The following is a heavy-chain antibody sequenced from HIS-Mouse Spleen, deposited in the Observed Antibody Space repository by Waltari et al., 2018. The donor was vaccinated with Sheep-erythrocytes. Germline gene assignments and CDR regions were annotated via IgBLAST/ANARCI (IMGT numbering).Heavy chain of an antibody. D-gene: IGHD1-7*01. CDR3: ARDSNWNYAFDI. Sequence: EVQLVESGGGLVQPGGSLRLSCAASGFTVSSNYMSWVRQAPGKGLEWVSVIYSGGSTYYADSVKGRCTISRDNSKNTLYLQMNSLRAEDTAVYYCARDSNWNYAFDIWGQGTMVTVSS. CDR2: IYSGGST. J-gene: IGHJ3*02. V-gene: IGHV3-66*01. CDR1: GFTVSSNY.